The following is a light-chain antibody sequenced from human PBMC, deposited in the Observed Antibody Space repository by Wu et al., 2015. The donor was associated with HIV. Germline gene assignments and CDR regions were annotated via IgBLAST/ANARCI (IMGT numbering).Light chain of an antibody. CDR1: QSVSNTY. Sequence: IVLTQSPGTLSLSPGERATLSCRASQSVSNTYLAWYQQKPGQAPRLLIYGASSRATGIPDRFSGSGSGTDFTLTISRLEPEDFAVYFCQHYGSSPHSFGQGTKLEIK. CDR3: QHYGSSPHS. V-gene: IGKV3-20*01. CDR2: GAS. J-gene: IGKJ2*03.